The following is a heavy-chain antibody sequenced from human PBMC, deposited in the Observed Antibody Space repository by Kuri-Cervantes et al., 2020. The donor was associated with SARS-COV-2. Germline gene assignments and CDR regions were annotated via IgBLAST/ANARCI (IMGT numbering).Heavy chain of an antibody. CDR3: ARQGGRAIYFDY. CDR2: ISYDGSNK. Sequence: GGSLRLSCAASGFTFSSYAMHWVRQAPGKGLEWVAVISYDGSNKYYAGSVKGRFTISRDNSKNTLYLQMNSLRAEDTAVYYCARQGGRAIYFDYWGQGTLVTVSS. D-gene: IGHD6-25*01. V-gene: IGHV3-30-3*01. CDR1: GFTFSSYA. J-gene: IGHJ4*02.